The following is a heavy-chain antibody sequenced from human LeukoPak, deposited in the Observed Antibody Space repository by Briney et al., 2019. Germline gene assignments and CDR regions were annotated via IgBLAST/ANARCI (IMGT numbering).Heavy chain of an antibody. CDR2: ISGSSSTI. J-gene: IGHJ5*02. CDR1: GFTFSSYS. Sequence: GGSLRLSCAASGFTFSSYSMSWVRQAPGKGLEWVSYISGSSSTIYYADSVKGRFTISRDNAKNSLFLQMNSLRDEDTAVYYCAREGLTIFGVFIPWGQGTLVTVSS. D-gene: IGHD3-3*01. V-gene: IGHV3-48*02. CDR3: AREGLTIFGVFIP.